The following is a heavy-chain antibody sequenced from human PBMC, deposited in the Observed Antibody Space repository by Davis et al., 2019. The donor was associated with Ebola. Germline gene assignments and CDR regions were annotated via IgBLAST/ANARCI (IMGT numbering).Heavy chain of an antibody. V-gene: IGHV1-46*03. CDR1: GYTFTSYY. CDR2: INPSGGST. D-gene: IGHD6-19*01. J-gene: IGHJ4*02. CDR3: ARDVRQWLALYYFDY. Sequence: ASVKVSCMASGYTFTSYYMHWVRQAPGQGLEWMGIINPSGGSTSYAQKFQGRVTMTRETSTSTVYMELSSLRSEDTAVYYCARDVRQWLALYYFDYWGQGTLVTVSS.